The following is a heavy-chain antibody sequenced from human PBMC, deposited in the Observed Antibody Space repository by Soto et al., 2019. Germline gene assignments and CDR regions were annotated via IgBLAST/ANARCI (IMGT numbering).Heavy chain of an antibody. Sequence: ASVKVSCKASGYTFTGYYMHWVRQAPGQGLEWMGWINPNSGGTNYAQKFQGRVTMTRATSISTAYMELSRLRSDDTAVYYCARGPLHDYGDFYFDYWGQGTLVTVSS. D-gene: IGHD4-17*01. CDR1: GYTFTGYY. CDR3: ARGPLHDYGDFYFDY. V-gene: IGHV1-2*02. J-gene: IGHJ4*02. CDR2: INPNSGGT.